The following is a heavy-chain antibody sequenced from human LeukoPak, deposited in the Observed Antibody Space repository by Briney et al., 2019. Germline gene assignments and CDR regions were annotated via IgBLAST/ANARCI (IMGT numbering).Heavy chain of an antibody. CDR3: ARDEYSYGSYYYYYYGMDV. Sequence: PGGSLRLSCAASGFTFSDYYMSWIRQAPGKGLEWVSYISSSGSTIYYADSVKGRFTISSDNAKNSLYLQMNSLRAEDTAVYYCARDEYSYGSYYYYYYGMDVWGQGTTVTVSS. D-gene: IGHD5-18*01. CDR1: GFTFSDYY. V-gene: IGHV3-11*01. J-gene: IGHJ6*02. CDR2: ISSSGSTI.